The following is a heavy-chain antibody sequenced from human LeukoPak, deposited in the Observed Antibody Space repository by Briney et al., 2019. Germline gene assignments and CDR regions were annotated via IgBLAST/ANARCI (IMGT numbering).Heavy chain of an antibody. J-gene: IGHJ4*02. CDR3: AKVSADYVWGSYRYPYYFDY. CDR1: GFTFSSYA. CDR2: ISGSGGST. V-gene: IGHV3-23*01. D-gene: IGHD3-16*02. Sequence: PGGPLRLSSAASGFTFSSYAMSWVRQAPGKGLEWVSAISGSGGSTYYADSVKGRFTISRDNSKNTLYLQMNSLRAEDTAVYYCAKVSADYVWGSYRYPYYFDYWGQGALVTVSS.